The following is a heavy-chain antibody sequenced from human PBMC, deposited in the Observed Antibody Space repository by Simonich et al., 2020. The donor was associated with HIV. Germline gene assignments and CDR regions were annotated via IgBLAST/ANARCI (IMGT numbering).Heavy chain of an antibody. J-gene: IGHJ4*02. CDR2: INHRGST. Sequence: QVQLQQWGAGLLKPSETLSLTCAVYGGSFSGYYWSWIRQPPGKGREWIGEINHRGSTNYNPSLKSRVTISVDTSKNQFSLKLSSVTAADTAVYYCARRHPTTVTTPYFDYWGQGTLVTVSS. D-gene: IGHD4-17*01. CDR3: ARRHPTTVTTPYFDY. CDR1: GGSFSGYY. V-gene: IGHV4-34*01.